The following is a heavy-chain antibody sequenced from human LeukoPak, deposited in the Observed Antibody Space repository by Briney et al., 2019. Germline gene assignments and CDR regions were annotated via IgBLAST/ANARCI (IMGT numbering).Heavy chain of an antibody. CDR3: AIEMAGSGLVGYCYYYMDV. V-gene: IGHV3-23*01. CDR1: GLPLKSYS. J-gene: IGHJ6*03. CDR2: ISGSGGST. D-gene: IGHD6-19*01. Sequence: GGSLRLSCAASGLPLKSYSLRWVSQAPGKGLEWVSAISGSGGSTFYADSAKDRFNISRDNAKNSLHLQMNSLSAEDTAVYYFAIEMAGSGLVGYCYYYMDVWGKGTTVTVSS.